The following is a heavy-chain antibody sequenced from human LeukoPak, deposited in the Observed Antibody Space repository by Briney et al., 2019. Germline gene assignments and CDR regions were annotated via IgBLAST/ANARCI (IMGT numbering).Heavy chain of an antibody. CDR2: IYWDDDK. CDR3: AHRWVGSSWYWVYFDY. Sequence: SGPTLVKPTQTLTLTCTFSGFSLRTSGVGVGWIRQPRGKALEWLTLIYWDDDKRYSPSLKSRLTITKDTSKNQLVLSMTDMDPVDTATYYCAHRWVGSSWYWVYFDYWGPGTLVTVSS. D-gene: IGHD6-13*01. CDR1: GFSLRTSGVG. V-gene: IGHV2-5*02. J-gene: IGHJ4*02.